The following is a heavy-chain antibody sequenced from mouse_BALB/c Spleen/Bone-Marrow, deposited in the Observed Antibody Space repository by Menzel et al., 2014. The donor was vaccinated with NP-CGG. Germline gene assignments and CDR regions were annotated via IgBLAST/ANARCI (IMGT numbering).Heavy chain of an antibody. Sequence: QVQLKESGAELAKPGASVKMSCKASGYTFTSYWMHWVKQRPGQGLEWIGYINPSTGYTEYNQKFKDKATLTADKSSSTAYMQLSGLTSEDSAVYYCAREGDYDGFAYWGQGTLVTVSA. CDR3: AREGDYDGFAY. CDR2: INPSTGYT. CDR1: GYTFTSYW. V-gene: IGHV1-7*01. J-gene: IGHJ3*01. D-gene: IGHD2-4*01.